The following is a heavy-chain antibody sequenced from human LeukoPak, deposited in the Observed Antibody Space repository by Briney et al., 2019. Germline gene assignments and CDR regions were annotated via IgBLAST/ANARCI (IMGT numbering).Heavy chain of an antibody. CDR3: AKEFSSWYNY. CDR1: GFTFSSYG. D-gene: IGHD6-13*01. V-gene: IGHV3-30*02. Sequence: GGSLRLSCAASGFTFSSYGMHWVRQAPGKGLEWVAFIRYDGSNKYYADSVKGRFTISRDKSKNTLYLQMNSLRAEDTAVYYCAKEFSSWYNYWGQGTLVTVSS. J-gene: IGHJ4*02. CDR2: IRYDGSNK.